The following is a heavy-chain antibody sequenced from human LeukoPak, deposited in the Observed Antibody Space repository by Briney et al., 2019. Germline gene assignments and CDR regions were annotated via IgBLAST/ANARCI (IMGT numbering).Heavy chain of an antibody. CDR1: GGSISSYY. V-gene: IGHV4-59*01. J-gene: IGHJ5*02. CDR3: ARGDYDSSGYSPHNWFDP. CDR2: IYYSGST. Sequence: PSETLSLTCTVSGGSISSYYWSWIRQPPGEGLEWIGYIYYSGSTNYNPSLKSRVTISVDTSKNQFSLKLSSVTAADTAVYYCARGDYDSSGYSPHNWFDPWGQGTLVTVSS. D-gene: IGHD3-22*01.